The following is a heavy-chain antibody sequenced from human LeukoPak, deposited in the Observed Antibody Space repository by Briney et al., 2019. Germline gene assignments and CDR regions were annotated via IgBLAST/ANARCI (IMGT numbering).Heavy chain of an antibody. V-gene: IGHV3-23*01. J-gene: IGHJ4*02. CDR3: AKGHYDGGPYYYFDY. CDR2: IRGSGDST. CDR1: GFIFSSYG. Sequence: PGGSLRLSCAASGFIFSSYGMSWVRQAPGKGLEWVSGIRGSGDSTTYADSVKGRFTVSRDNSKNTLYLQMSSLRAEDTAVYYXAKGHYDGGPYYYFDYWGQGTLVTVSS. D-gene: IGHD3-22*01.